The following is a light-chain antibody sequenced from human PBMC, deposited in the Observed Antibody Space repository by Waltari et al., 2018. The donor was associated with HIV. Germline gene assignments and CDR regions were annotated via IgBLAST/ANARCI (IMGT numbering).Light chain of an antibody. J-gene: IGLJ1*01. CDR1: KSNLAINY. V-gene: IGLV1-51*01. CDR2: DND. Sequence: QSLLTQPPSVSAAPGQRVPISRSGGKSNLAINYVFWYQQVPGRAPRLLIYDNDKRPSGIPDRFSASKAGMSATLGITGLQIVDEADYYCGTWDSSLSLYVFGTGTTVVVL. CDR3: GTWDSSLSLYV.